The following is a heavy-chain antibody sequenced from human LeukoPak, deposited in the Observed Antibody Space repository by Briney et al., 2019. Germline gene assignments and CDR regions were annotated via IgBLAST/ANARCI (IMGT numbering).Heavy chain of an antibody. J-gene: IGHJ6*02. V-gene: IGHV6-1*01. Sequence: PSQTLSLTCAISGDSFSSNSAAWNWIRQSPSRGLEWLGRTYYRSKWYNDYAVSVKSRITINPDTSKNQFSLQLNSVTPEDTAVYYCARDRIEMATIMDYYYGMDVWGQGTTVTVSS. CDR2: TYYRSKWYN. CDR3: ARDRIEMATIMDYYYGMDV. D-gene: IGHD5-24*01. CDR1: GDSFSSNSAA.